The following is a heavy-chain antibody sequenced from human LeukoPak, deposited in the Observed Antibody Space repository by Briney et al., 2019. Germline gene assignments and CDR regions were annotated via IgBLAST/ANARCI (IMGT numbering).Heavy chain of an antibody. Sequence: PGGSLRLSCAASGFTFSSYAMHWVRQAPGKGLEYVSGISSNGGSTNYANSVKGRFTVSRDNSRNTLYLQMNSLIAEDTAMYYCARAQMAAAGPFDYWGLGTLVTVSS. CDR2: ISSNGGST. D-gene: IGHD6-13*01. CDR1: GFTFSSYA. CDR3: ARAQMAAAGPFDY. J-gene: IGHJ4*02. V-gene: IGHV3-64*01.